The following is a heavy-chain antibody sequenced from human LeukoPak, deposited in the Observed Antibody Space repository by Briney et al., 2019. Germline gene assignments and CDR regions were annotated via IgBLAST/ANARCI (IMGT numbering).Heavy chain of an antibody. V-gene: IGHV3-23*01. Sequence: PGGSLRLSCAASGFTFTHYSMTWVRQAPGKGLEWVSSINDNGGGTYYADSVKGRFTISRGNSRDTPYLQMNSLRVEDTALYYCAKDRAGWPDALEVWGHGTRVTVSS. D-gene: IGHD2-15*01. CDR1: GFTFTHYS. CDR2: INDNGGGT. J-gene: IGHJ3*01. CDR3: AKDRAGWPDALEV.